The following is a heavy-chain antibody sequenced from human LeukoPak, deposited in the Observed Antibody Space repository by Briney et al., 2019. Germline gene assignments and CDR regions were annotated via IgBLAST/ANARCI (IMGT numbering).Heavy chain of an antibody. Sequence: SETLSLTCAVSGYSISSSNWWGWIRQPPGKGLEWIGYIYYSGSTYYNPSLKSRVTMSVDTSKNQFSLKLSSVTAVDTAVYYCARSSGGYHYYYYGMDVWGQGTTVTVSS. V-gene: IGHV4-28*01. J-gene: IGHJ6*02. D-gene: IGHD2-15*01. CDR3: ARSSGGYHYYYYGMDV. CDR2: IYYSGST. CDR1: GYSISSSNW.